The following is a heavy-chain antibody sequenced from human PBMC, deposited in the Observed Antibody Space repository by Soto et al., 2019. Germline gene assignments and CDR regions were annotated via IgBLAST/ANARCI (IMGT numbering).Heavy chain of an antibody. J-gene: IGHJ5*01. Sequence: PGGTLSLSCTASGFTFGDYAVSWFRQAQAQGLEWVGFIRNKDYGETTEYAASVKGRFTISRDDSKSIAYLQMNSLKTDDTAIYYCTRAADPYYSDSSGFYYPDSWGQGTLVTVSS. V-gene: IGHV3-49*03. CDR1: GFTFGDYA. D-gene: IGHD3-22*01. CDR3: TRAADPYYSDSSGFYYPDS. CDR2: IRNKDYGETT.